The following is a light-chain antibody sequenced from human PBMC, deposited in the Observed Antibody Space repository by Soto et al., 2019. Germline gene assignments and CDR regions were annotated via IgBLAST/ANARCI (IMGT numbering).Light chain of an antibody. CDR2: LNSDGSH. V-gene: IGLV4-69*01. CDR3: QTWGTGIRV. Sequence: QPVLTQSPSASASPGASVKLTCTLNSGHSSYAIAWHQQQPEKGPRYLMILNSDGSHTKGDGIPDRFSGSSSGAERYLTISSLQSEDEADYYCQTWGTGIRVFGGGTTLTVL. J-gene: IGLJ3*02. CDR1: SGHSSYA.